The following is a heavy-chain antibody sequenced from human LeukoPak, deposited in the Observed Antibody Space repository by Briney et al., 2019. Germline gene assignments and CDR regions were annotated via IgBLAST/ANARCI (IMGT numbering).Heavy chain of an antibody. D-gene: IGHD2-15*01. Sequence: SETLSLTCTVSGGSISSYYWSWIRQPPGKGLEWIGYIYYSGTTSYNPSLKSRVTISVDTSKNQFSLKLNSVSAADTAIYYCARGEEYCSGGRCWLLFDSWGQRTLVTVSS. CDR2: IYYSGTT. J-gene: IGHJ4*02. CDR1: GGSISSYY. CDR3: ARGEEYCSGGRCWLLFDS. V-gene: IGHV4-59*01.